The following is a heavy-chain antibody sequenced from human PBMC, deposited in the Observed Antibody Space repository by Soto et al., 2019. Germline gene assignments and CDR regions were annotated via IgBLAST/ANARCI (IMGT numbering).Heavy chain of an antibody. V-gene: IGHV4-4*02. CDR1: GGSISSSNW. D-gene: IGHD6-13*01. J-gene: IGHJ6*02. CDR2: IYHSGST. Sequence: SETLSLTCAVSGGSISSSNWWSWVRQPPGKGLEWIGEIYHSGSTNYNPSLKSRVTISVDKSKNQFSLKLSSVTAADTAVYYCARDGAYSRDYYYGMDVWGQGTTVTVSS. CDR3: ARDGAYSRDYYYGMDV.